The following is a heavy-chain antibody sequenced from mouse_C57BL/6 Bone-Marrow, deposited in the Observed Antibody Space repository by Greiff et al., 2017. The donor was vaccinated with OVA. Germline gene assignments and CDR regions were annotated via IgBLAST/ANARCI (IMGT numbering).Heavy chain of an antibody. CDR3: ARITTGVARGY. J-gene: IGHJ2*01. D-gene: IGHD1-1*01. CDR1: GYTFTDYY. CDR2: INPYNGGT. V-gene: IGHV1-19*01. Sequence: EVQLQQPGPVLVKPGASVKMSCKASGYTFTDYYMHWVKQSHGQSLEWIGVINPYNGGTSYNQKFKGKATLTVDKSSSTAYLELHSLTSEDSAVYYCARITTGVARGYWGKGTTLTVSS.